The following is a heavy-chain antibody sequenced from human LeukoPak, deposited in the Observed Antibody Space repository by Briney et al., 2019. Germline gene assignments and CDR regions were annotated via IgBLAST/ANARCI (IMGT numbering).Heavy chain of an antibody. V-gene: IGHV4-30-4*01. CDR3: ARSIVVVPAATPRGAFDI. Sequence: SETLSLTCTVSGGSISSGDYYWSWIRQPPGKGLEWIGYIYYSGSTYYNPSLKSRVTISVDTSKNQFSLKLSSVTAADTAVYYCARSIVVVPAATPRGAFDIWGQGTMVTVSS. D-gene: IGHD2-2*01. CDR1: GGSISSGDYY. J-gene: IGHJ3*02. CDR2: IYYSGST.